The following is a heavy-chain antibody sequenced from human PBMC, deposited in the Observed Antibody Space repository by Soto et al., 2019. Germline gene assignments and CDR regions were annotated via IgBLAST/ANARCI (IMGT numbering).Heavy chain of an antibody. D-gene: IGHD4-17*01. CDR1: GYSIRDSSFY. CDR3: ARHPDYGGNYYYYGMDV. Sequence: PSETLSLTCTSSGYSIRDSSFYWAWIRQPPGKVLEWIGSIYYKGYTKYNPSLESRVTITVDTSRNQFSLRLSSVTAADTAVYFCARHPDYGGNYYYYGMDVWGPGTTVT. CDR2: IYYKGYT. V-gene: IGHV4-39*01. J-gene: IGHJ6*02.